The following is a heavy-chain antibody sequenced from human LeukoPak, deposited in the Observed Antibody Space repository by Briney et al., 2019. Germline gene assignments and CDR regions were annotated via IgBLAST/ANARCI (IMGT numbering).Heavy chain of an antibody. CDR3: AREKYIAYDPYEY. Sequence: PGGSLRLSCAASEFTFSTYWMGWVRQAPGRGLEWVANINQDGSEKRYVDSVKGRFTISRDNAKNSLYLEMNSLRAEDTAMYYCAREKYIAYDPYEYWGQGTLVTVSS. J-gene: IGHJ4*02. CDR2: INQDGSEK. D-gene: IGHD2-21*01. CDR1: EFTFSTYW. V-gene: IGHV3-7*01.